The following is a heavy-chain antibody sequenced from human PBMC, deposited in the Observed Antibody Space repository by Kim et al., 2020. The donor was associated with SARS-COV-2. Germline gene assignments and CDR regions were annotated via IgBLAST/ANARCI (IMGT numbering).Heavy chain of an antibody. Sequence: GGSLRLSCEASAFSFNNYAMHWVRQAPGKGLEWMAVISYDGNHKYYADSVKGRFTISRDNSKSTLYLQMNSLRPEDTALYYCARDAYESDLHYYGMDVW. D-gene: IGHD3-22*01. CDR2: ISYDGNHK. CDR3: ARDAYESDLHYYGMDV. CDR1: AFSFNNYA. V-gene: IGHV3-30-3*01. J-gene: IGHJ6*01.